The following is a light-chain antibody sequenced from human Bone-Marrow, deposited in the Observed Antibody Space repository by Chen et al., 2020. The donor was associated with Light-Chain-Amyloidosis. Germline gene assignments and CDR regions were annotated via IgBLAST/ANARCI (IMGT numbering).Light chain of an antibody. CDR3: QSADSSGTYEVI. CDR2: RDT. CDR1: DLPTKY. Sequence: SYQLTQPPSVSVSSGQMAGHACSGDDLPTKYAYWYQQKPGQAPVLVIHRDTERPSGISERFSGSSSGTTATLTISGVQAEDEADYHCQSADSSGTYEVIFGGGTKLTVL. V-gene: IGLV3-25*03. J-gene: IGLJ2*01.